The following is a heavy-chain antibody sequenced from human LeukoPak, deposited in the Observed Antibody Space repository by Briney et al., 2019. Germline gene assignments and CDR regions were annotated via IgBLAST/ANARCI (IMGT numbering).Heavy chain of an antibody. CDR1: GYTFTSYY. J-gene: IGHJ4*02. D-gene: IGHD3-9*01. CDR2: INPSGGST. CDR3: AIAATGTWFDY. V-gene: IGHV1-46*01. Sequence: GAAVEVSCKASGYTFTSYYMHWVRQAPGQGLEWMGIINPSGGSTSYAQNFQGRVTMTRDTSTSTVYMELSSLKSEDMAVYYCAIAATGTWFDYWGQGTLVTVSS.